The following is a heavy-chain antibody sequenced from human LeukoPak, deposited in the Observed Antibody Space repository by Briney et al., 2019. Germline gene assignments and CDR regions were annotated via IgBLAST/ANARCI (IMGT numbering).Heavy chain of an antibody. D-gene: IGHD3-22*01. V-gene: IGHV3-53*01. CDR1: GLTVSRNY. Sequence: VGSLSLSCAASGLTVSRNYMSWVRQAPRRGVEWVSVIYSGGSTYYADPVTGRFTIYRDISEDTLYLQMGSLRVEDTAVYYCARMLISSGYYVDSWGQGTLVSVS. J-gene: IGHJ4*02. CDR2: IYSGGST. CDR3: ARMLISSGYYVDS.